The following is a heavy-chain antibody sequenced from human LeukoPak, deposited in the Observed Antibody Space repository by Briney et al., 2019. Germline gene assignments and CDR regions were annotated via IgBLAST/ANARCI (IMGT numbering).Heavy chain of an antibody. J-gene: IGHJ6*03. Sequence: RPGGSLRLSCAASGFSLSNYGMHWVRQAPGKGLEWVAALLYDGNTKHYADSVKGRFTISRDISKNTFYLQMNSVISEDTSFYHCARDHRPEIQYYYMDVWGKGTTVAVSS. D-gene: IGHD1-14*01. CDR1: GFSLSNYG. V-gene: IGHV3-33*01. CDR3: ARDHRPEIQYYYMDV. CDR2: LLYDGNTK.